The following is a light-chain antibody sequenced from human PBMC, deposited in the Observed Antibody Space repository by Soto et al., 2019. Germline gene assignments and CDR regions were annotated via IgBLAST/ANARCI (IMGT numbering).Light chain of an antibody. Sequence: QAVVPQPPSVSAAPGQKVTISCSGSSSNIGNNYVSWYQQLPGTAPKLLIYDNNKQPSGIPDQIPGSKSGTSATLGIAGLQHGDEAEYYWGTWVSSRSAVVFGGGTKLTVL. CDR3: GTWVSSRSAVV. CDR1: SSNIGNNY. CDR2: DNN. V-gene: IGLV1-51*01. J-gene: IGLJ2*01.